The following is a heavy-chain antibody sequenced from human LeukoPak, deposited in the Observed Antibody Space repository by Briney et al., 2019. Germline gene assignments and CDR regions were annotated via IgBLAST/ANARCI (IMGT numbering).Heavy chain of an antibody. CDR3: AKESSGWLHFKDYSFDY. V-gene: IGHV3-23*01. CDR2: ISGSGGTT. D-gene: IGHD6-19*01. Sequence: GGSLRLSCAASGFTFSSYGMSWVRQAPGKGLEWVSAISGSGGTTYSADSVKGRFTISRDNSKNTLYLQMSSLRAEDTAVYYCAKESSGWLHFKDYSFDYWGQGTLVTVSS. CDR1: GFTFSSYG. J-gene: IGHJ4*02.